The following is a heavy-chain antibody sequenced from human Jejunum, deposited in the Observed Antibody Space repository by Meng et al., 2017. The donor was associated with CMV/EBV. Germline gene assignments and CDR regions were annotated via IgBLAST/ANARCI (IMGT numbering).Heavy chain of an antibody. V-gene: IGHV3-7*01. J-gene: IGHJ6*02. D-gene: IGHD1-1*01. CDR1: NYG. CDR2: IRHDGGER. CDR3: ATSTTGMVASSYYNYAMDV. Sequence: NYGMTWVRQAPGKGLDWVANIRHDGGERYFVDSVKGRFAISRDNTKNSLFLHMDRLRAEDTAVYYCATSTTGMVASSYYNYAMDVWGQGTRVTVSS.